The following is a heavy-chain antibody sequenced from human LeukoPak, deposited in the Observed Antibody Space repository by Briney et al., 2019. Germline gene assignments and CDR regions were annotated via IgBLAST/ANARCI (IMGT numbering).Heavy chain of an antibody. J-gene: IGHJ4*02. CDR2: INAGNGNT. V-gene: IGHV1-3*01. CDR3: ARDGRGYCSSTSCRYFDY. CDR1: GYTFTSYA. D-gene: IGHD2-2*01. Sequence: ASVKVSCKASGYTFTSYAMHWVRQAPGQRLEWMGWINAGNGNTKYSQKFQDRVTMTRDTSTSTVYMELSSLRSEDTAVYYCARDGRGYCSSTSCRYFDYWGQGTLVTVSS.